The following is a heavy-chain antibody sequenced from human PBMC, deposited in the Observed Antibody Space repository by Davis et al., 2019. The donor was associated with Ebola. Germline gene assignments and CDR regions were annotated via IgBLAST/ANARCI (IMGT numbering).Heavy chain of an antibody. V-gene: IGHV4-34*01. Sequence: PSETLSLTCAVYGGSFSGYYWSWIRQPPGKGLEWIGSIYYSGSTYYNPSLKSRVTISVDTSKNQFSLKLSSVTAADTAVYYCARHELLLDYGENAVWFDPWGQGTLVTVSS. J-gene: IGHJ5*02. CDR1: GGSFSGYY. D-gene: IGHD4-17*01. CDR3: ARHELLLDYGENAVWFDP. CDR2: IYYSGST.